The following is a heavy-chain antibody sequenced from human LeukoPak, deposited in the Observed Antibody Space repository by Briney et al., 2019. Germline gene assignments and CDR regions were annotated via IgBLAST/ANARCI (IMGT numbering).Heavy chain of an antibody. D-gene: IGHD6-13*01. Sequence: GGSLRLSCAPSGVTFDNYAMSWVRQPPGKWLEWVSSISGSGGATYYADSVKGRFTISRDNSKNRLFLHMNSLRVEDTAVYYCAKAPAAATKYYYGMDVWGQGTTVTVSS. V-gene: IGHV3-23*01. J-gene: IGHJ6*02. CDR3: AKAPAAATKYYYGMDV. CDR1: GVTFDNYA. CDR2: ISGSGGAT.